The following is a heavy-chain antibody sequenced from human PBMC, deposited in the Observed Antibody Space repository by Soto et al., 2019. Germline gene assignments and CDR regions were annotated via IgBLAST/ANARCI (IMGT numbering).Heavy chain of an antibody. CDR2: MNPNSGNT. Sequence: DSVKVSCKASGYTFTSYDINWVRRATGQGLEWMGWMNPNSGNTGYAQKFQGRVTMTRNTSISTAYMELSSLRSEDTAVYYCARGGCSGGSCYFAYWGQGTLLTVSS. CDR3: ARGGCSGGSCYFAY. D-gene: IGHD2-15*01. J-gene: IGHJ4*02. CDR1: GYTFTSYD. V-gene: IGHV1-8*01.